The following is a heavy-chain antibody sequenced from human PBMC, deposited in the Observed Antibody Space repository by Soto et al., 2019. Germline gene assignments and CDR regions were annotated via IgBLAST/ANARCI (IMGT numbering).Heavy chain of an antibody. CDR3: ARVCGGDCHYGMDV. CDR1: GGSISSGGYY. D-gene: IGHD2-21*02. CDR2: IYYSGNT. Sequence: QVQLQESGPGLVKPSQTLSLTCTVSGGSISSGGYYWSWIRQHPGKGREWIGYIYYSGNTYYNPSLKSRLTISVDTSKNQFSLKLSSVTAADTAVYYCARVCGGDCHYGMDVWGQGTTVTVSS. V-gene: IGHV4-31*03. J-gene: IGHJ6*02.